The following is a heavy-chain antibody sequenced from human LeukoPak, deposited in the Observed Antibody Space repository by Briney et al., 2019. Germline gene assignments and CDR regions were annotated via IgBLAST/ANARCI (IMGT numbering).Heavy chain of an antibody. CDR3: AKDRPNFYETSGAYYKPKGDF. D-gene: IGHD3-10*01. CDR1: GFTFDTHA. J-gene: IGHJ4*02. V-gene: IGHV3-23*01. CDR2: VTSSGRTL. Sequence: PGGSPRLSCEASGFTFDTHAMSWVRQAPEKGLEWVASVTSSGRTLYYADSVRGRFTISRDNSKNTLYLQMNSLRGEDTAVYYCAKDRPNFYETSGAYYKPKGDFWGQGSLVTVSS.